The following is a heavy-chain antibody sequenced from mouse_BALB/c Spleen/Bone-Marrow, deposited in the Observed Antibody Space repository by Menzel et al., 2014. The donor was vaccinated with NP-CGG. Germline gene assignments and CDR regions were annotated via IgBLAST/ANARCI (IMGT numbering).Heavy chain of an antibody. J-gene: IGHJ3*01. Sequence: EVKLMESGGGLVKPGGSLKLSCAASGFAFSSYDMSWVRQTPEKRLEWVAYISSGGGSTYYPDTVKGRFTISRDNAKSTLYLQMSSLKSEDTAMYYCARQSRAWFAYWGQGTLVTVSA. CDR3: ARQSRAWFAY. V-gene: IGHV5-12-1*01. D-gene: IGHD1-1*01. CDR1: GFAFSSYD. CDR2: ISSGGGST.